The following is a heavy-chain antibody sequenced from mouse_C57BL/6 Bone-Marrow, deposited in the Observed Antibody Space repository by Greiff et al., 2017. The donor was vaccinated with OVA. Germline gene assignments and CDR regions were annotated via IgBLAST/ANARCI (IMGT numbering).Heavy chain of an antibody. CDR1: GFTFSSYA. CDR2: ISDGGSYT. CDR3: ARGGSSGYEAMDY. D-gene: IGHD3-2*02. J-gene: IGHJ4*01. Sequence: EVKLMESGGGLVKPGGSLKLSCAASGFTFSSYAMSWVRQTPEKRLEWVATISDGGSYTYYPDNVKGRFTISRDNAKNNLYLQMSHLKSEDTAMDYCARGGSSGYEAMDYWGQGTSVTVSS. V-gene: IGHV5-4*03.